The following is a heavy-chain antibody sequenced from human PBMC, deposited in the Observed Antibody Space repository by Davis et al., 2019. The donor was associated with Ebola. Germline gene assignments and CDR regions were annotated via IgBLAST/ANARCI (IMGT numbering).Heavy chain of an antibody. CDR3: ARILQLVGANDYYYGMDV. CDR2: IFSNDEK. J-gene: IGHJ6*02. CDR1: GFSLSNARMG. V-gene: IGHV2-26*01. D-gene: IGHD1-26*01. Sequence: SGPTLVKPTETLTLTCTVSGFSLSNARMGVSWIRQPPGKALEWLAHIFSNDEKSYSTSLKSRLTISKDTSKSQVVLTMTNMDPVDTATYYCARILQLVGANDYYYGMDVWGQGTTVTVSS.